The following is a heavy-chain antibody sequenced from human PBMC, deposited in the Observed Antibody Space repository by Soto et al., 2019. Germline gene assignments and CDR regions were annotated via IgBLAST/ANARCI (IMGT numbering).Heavy chain of an antibody. V-gene: IGHV4-31*03. J-gene: IGHJ4*02. Sequence: SETLSLTCTVSGGSISSGGYYWSWIRQRPGKGLEWIGYIYYSGSTYYNPSLKSRVTISVDTSKNQFSLKLSSVTAAGTAVYYCASSYYDFWSGYDYWGQGTLVTVSS. CDR2: IYYSGST. D-gene: IGHD3-3*01. CDR3: ASSYYDFWSGYDY. CDR1: GGSISSGGYY.